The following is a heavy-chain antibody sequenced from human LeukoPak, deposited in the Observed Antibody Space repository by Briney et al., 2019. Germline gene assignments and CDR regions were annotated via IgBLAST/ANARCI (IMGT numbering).Heavy chain of an antibody. CDR1: GFSFSSYE. J-gene: IGHJ6*02. CDR3: ARKGTLNLGEWYYYYGMDV. CDR2: ISSSGSII. D-gene: IGHD3-10*01. Sequence: GGSLRLSCAASGFSFSSYEMNWVRQAPGKGLEWVSYISSSGSIIYYADSVKGRLTISRDNAKNSLYLQMNSLRAEDTAVYYCARKGTLNLGEWYYYYGMDVWGQGTTVTVSS. V-gene: IGHV3-48*03.